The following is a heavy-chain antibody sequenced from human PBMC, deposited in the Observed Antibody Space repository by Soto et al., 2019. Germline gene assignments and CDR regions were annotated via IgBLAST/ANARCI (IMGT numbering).Heavy chain of an antibody. D-gene: IGHD3-22*01. V-gene: IGHV3-30-3*01. Sequence: GGSLRLSCAASGFTFSSYAMHWVRQAPGKGLEWVAVISYDGSNEYYADSVKGRFTISRDNSKNTLYLQMNSLRAEDTVVYYCARARYYYDSSGYYRLDYWGQGTLVTVSS. J-gene: IGHJ4*02. CDR3: ARARYYYDSSGYYRLDY. CDR2: ISYDGSNE. CDR1: GFTFSSYA.